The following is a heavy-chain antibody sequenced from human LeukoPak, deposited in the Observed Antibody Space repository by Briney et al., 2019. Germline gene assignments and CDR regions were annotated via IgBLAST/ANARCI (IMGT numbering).Heavy chain of an antibody. CDR3: ARDIAPAGLFFDY. D-gene: IGHD6-13*01. V-gene: IGHV3-7*01. Sequence: PGGSLRLSCAASGFTLSSYWMSWVRQAPGKGLEWVANIKYDGSEKDYVDSVKGRFTIPRDNAKNPLYLQMNSLRAEDTAVYYCARDIAPAGLFFDYWGQGTLVTVSS. J-gene: IGHJ4*02. CDR2: IKYDGSEK. CDR1: GFTLSSYW.